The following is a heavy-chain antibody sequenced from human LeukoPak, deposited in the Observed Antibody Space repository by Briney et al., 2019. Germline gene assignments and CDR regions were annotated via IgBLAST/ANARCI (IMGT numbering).Heavy chain of an antibody. CDR2: MYDNGDA. Sequence: PGGSLRLSCAASGFTVTSNSMNWVRQAPGKGLEWVSTMYDNGDASYGASVKGRFTISRDKSKNTLFLQINSLRVEDTAVYYCARDLRRGGITRGLDYWGQGTLVTVSS. D-gene: IGHD1-1*01. V-gene: IGHV3-66*01. J-gene: IGHJ4*02. CDR3: ARDLRRGGITRGLDY. CDR1: GFTVTSNS.